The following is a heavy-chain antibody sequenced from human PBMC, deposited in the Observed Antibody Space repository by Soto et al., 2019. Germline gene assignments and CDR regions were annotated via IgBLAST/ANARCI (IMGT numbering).Heavy chain of an antibody. Sequence: PGGSLRLSCAASGFTFSSYEMNWVRQAPGKGLVWVSRINTDGSITSHADSVKGRFTISRDNAKNTLYLQMNSLRADDTAVYYCTRDSGGRDAYWGQGALVTVSS. J-gene: IGHJ4*02. CDR1: GFTFSSYE. CDR2: INTDGSIT. CDR3: TRDSGGRDAY. D-gene: IGHD2-15*01. V-gene: IGHV3-74*01.